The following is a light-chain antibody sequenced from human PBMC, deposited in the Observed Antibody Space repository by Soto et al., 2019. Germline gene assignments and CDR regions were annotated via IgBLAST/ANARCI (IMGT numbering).Light chain of an antibody. CDR3: QQRSNWSFNT. CDR1: QSVSSY. Sequence: EIVLTQSPATLSLSPGERATLSCRASQSVSSYLAWYQQKPGQAPRLLIYDASNRATGIPARFSGSGSGTDFTLTISSLEPEDFAVYYCQQRSNWSFNTFGQGTKLEIK. V-gene: IGKV3-11*01. J-gene: IGKJ2*01. CDR2: DAS.